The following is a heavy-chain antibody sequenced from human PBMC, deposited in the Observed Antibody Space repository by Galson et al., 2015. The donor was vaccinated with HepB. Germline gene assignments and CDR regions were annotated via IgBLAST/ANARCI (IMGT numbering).Heavy chain of an antibody. V-gene: IGHV1-3*01. CDR1: GYTFTSYA. Sequence: SVKVSCKASGYTFTSYAMHWVRQAPGQRLEWMGWINAGNGNTKYSQKFQGRVTITRDTSASTAYMELSSLRSEDTAVYYCARGERRIAAAGIYFQHWGQGTLVTVSS. J-gene: IGHJ1*01. CDR2: INAGNGNT. CDR3: ARGERRIAAAGIYFQH. D-gene: IGHD6-13*01.